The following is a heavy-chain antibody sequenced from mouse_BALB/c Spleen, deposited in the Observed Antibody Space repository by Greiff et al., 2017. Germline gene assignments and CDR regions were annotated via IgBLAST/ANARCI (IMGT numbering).Heavy chain of an antibody. D-gene: IGHD2-14*01. CDR1: GFTFSSYT. Sequence: EVKLVESGGGLVKPGGSLKLSCAASGFTFSSYTMSWVRQTPEKRLEWVATISSGGSYTYYPDSVKGRFTISRDNAKNTLYLQMSSLKSEDTAMYYCTRGGVRALDYWGQGTTLTVSS. J-gene: IGHJ2*01. CDR3: TRGGVRALDY. CDR2: ISSGGSYT. V-gene: IGHV5-6-4*01.